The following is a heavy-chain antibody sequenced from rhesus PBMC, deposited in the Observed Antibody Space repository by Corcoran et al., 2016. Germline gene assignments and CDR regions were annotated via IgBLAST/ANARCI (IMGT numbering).Heavy chain of an antibody. CDR3: VRNPAGGCGSTYCHDYVDY. CDR1: GGSISGYY. Sequence: QVQLQESGPGPVKPSETLSITCSVSGGSISGYYWNWIRQPPGKGLAWLGYIGGSRWNTVYDPSLKSLVTSSTDTSKYQFSLRLTCVSAADTAVYYCVRNPAGGCGSTYCHDYVDYWGQGVLVTCSS. J-gene: IGHJ4*01. CDR2: IGGSRWNT. D-gene: IGHD2-15*01. V-gene: IGHV4-165*02.